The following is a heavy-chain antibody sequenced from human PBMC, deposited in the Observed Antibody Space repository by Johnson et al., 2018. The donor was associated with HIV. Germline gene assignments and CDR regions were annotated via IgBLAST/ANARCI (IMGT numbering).Heavy chain of an antibody. V-gene: IGHV3-30-3*01. CDR2: ISYDGINK. J-gene: IGHJ3*02. Sequence: QMQLVESGGGVVQPGRSLRLSCAATGFTFNSYAMHWVRQAPDKGLEWVAVISYDGINKYYADSVKGRFTISRDNSKKTLYLQMNSLRPEDTAVYYCAREVYAHDAFDIWGQGTMVTVSS. D-gene: IGHD3-16*01. CDR1: GFTFNSYA. CDR3: AREVYAHDAFDI.